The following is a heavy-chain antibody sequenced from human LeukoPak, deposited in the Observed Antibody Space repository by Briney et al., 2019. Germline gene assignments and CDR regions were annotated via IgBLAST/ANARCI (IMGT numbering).Heavy chain of an antibody. V-gene: IGHV4-59*01. Sequence: SETLSLTCTVSGGSISSYYWSWIRQPPGKGLEWIGYIYYSGSTNFNPSLKSRVTISVDTSKNQFSLKLSSVTAADTAVYYCARASSGWYNWFDPWGQGTLVTVSS. D-gene: IGHD6-19*01. J-gene: IGHJ5*02. CDR2: IYYSGST. CDR3: ARASSGWYNWFDP. CDR1: GGSISSYY.